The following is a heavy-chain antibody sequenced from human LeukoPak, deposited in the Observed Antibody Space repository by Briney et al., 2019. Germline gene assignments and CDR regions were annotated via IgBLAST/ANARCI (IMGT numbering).Heavy chain of an antibody. V-gene: IGHV4-34*01. CDR1: GGSFSGYY. Sequence: SETLSLTCAVYGGSFSGYYWSWIRQPPGKGLEWIGEINHSGSTNYNPSLKSRVTISVDTSKNQFSLKLSSVTAADTAVYYCARLPIGHGFVYWGQGTLVTVSS. CDR2: INHSGST. CDR3: ARLPIGHGFVY. J-gene: IGHJ4*02.